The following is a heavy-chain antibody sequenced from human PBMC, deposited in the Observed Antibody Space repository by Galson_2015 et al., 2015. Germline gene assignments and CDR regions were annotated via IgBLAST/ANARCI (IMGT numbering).Heavy chain of an antibody. CDR2: ISGDGVYI. CDR1: GFTFSTYA. CDR3: AREGVAYCGGDCYSSYGMDV. D-gene: IGHD2-21*02. J-gene: IGHJ6*02. V-gene: IGHV3-64D*08. Sequence: SLRLSCAASGFTFSTYAMHWVRQAPGKELEYVSAISGDGVYIYYADSVKGRFTISRDNSRNTLYLQMSSLRVEDTAVYYCAREGVAYCGGDCYSSYGMDVWGQGTTVTVSS.